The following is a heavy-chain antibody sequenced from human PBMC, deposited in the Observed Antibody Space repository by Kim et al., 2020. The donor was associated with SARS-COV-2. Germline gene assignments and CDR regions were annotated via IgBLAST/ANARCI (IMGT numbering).Heavy chain of an antibody. V-gene: IGHV4-39*01. Sequence: SETLSLTCTVSGGSISSSSYYWGWIRQPPGKGLEWIGSIYCSGSTYYNPSLKSRVTISVDTSKNQFSLKLSSVTAADTAVYYCARPLILGKGEAMSSSSYFDYWGQGTLVTVSS. CDR1: GGSISSSSYY. CDR2: IYCSGST. CDR3: ARPLILGKGEAMSSSSYFDY. D-gene: IGHD6-13*01. J-gene: IGHJ4*02.